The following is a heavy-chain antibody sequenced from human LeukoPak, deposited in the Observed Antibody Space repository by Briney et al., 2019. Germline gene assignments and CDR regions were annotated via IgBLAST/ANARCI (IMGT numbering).Heavy chain of an antibody. J-gene: IGHJ4*02. CDR2: INLNTGGT. CDR1: GYTFIGYY. V-gene: IGHV1-2*02. CDR3: ARVKHETYYYGSGTQPFDY. Sequence: ASVKVSCKASGYTFIGYYMHWVRQAPGQGLEWMGWINLNTGGTNSAQKFQGRVSMTRDTSISPAYMELSRLRSDDTAVYYCARVKHETYYYGSGTQPFDYWGQGTLVTVSS. D-gene: IGHD3-10*01.